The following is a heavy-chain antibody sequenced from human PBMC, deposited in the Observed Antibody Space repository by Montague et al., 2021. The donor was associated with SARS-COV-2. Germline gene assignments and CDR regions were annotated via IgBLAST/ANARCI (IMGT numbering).Heavy chain of an antibody. J-gene: IGHJ3*02. CDR1: GGSMNSCY. D-gene: IGHD1-14*01. CDR2: IFYSGDT. Sequence: SETLSLTCTVSGGSMNSCYWSWIRQPPGKGLEWIGYIFYSGDTNNNPSLKSRVTISVDTSKNQFSLKLTSVTAADTAVYYCARESGFLDAFDIWGQGTMVTVSS. V-gene: IGHV4-59*01. CDR3: ARESGFLDAFDI.